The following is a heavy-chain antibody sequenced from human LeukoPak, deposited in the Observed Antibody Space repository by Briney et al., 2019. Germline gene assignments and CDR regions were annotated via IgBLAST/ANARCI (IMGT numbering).Heavy chain of an antibody. D-gene: IGHD3-10*01. Sequence: PSETLSLTCTVSGGSISSYYWSWIRQPPGKGLEWIGYIYYSGSTNYNPSLKSRVTTSVDTSKNQFSLKLSSVTAADTAVYYCARAIYGNWFDPWGQGTLVTVSS. J-gene: IGHJ5*02. CDR1: GGSISSYY. V-gene: IGHV4-59*01. CDR2: IYYSGST. CDR3: ARAIYGNWFDP.